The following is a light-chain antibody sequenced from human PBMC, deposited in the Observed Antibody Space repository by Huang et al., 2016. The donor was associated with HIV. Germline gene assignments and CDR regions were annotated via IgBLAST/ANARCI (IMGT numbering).Light chain of an antibody. CDR3: QKYDSAPLT. J-gene: IGKJ4*01. Sequence: DIQMTQSPSSLSASVGDRVTITCRASQGISNSLAWYQQKPGKVPRLLIYAASTLQAGVPSRFIGSRSGRDFSLTIGSLQPEDVATYYCQKYDSAPLTFGGGTKVEI. CDR1: QGISNS. V-gene: IGKV1-27*01. CDR2: AAS.